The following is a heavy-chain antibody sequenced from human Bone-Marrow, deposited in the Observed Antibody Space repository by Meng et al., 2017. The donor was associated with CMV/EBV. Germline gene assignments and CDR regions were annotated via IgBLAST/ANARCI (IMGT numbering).Heavy chain of an antibody. CDR2: IQYDGIKK. CDR3: ARDTLPKYYDFWSGFDC. Sequence: GGSLRLSCAASGFTFSSYAMSWVRQAPGKGLEWVAFIQYDGIKKYYADSVKGRFTISRDNSKNTLYLQMNSLRDEDTAVYYCARDTLPKYYDFWSGFDCWGQGTLVTVYS. V-gene: IGHV3-30*02. CDR1: GFTFSSYA. J-gene: IGHJ4*02. D-gene: IGHD3-3*01.